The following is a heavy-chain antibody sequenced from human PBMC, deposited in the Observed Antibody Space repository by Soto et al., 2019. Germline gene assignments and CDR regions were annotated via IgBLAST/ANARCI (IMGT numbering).Heavy chain of an antibody. Sequence: QVQLVQSGAEVKKPGSSVKVSCKASGGTFSSYAISWVRQAPGQGLEWMGGIIPIFGTANYAQKFQGRVTITADDSTSTAYMELSSLRSEDTAVYYCARDTGYCSGGSCSYWFDPWGQGTLVTVSS. CDR1: GGTFSSYA. V-gene: IGHV1-69*12. J-gene: IGHJ5*02. CDR3: ARDTGYCSGGSCSYWFDP. CDR2: IIPIFGTA. D-gene: IGHD2-15*01.